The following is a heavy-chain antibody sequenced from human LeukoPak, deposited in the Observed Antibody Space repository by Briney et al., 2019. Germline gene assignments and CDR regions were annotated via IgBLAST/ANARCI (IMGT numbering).Heavy chain of an antibody. CDR1: GFTFSDYY. CDR3: ARDAVVPAGVVDYGDYVGAFDI. CDR2: ISSSNSYT. D-gene: IGHD4-17*01. V-gene: IGHV3-11*05. J-gene: IGHJ3*02. Sequence: GGSLRLSCAASGFTFSDYYMSWIRQAPGKGLEWVSYISSSNSYTKHAGSVKGRFTISRDNAKKSLYLQMNSLRAEDTAVYYCARDAVVPAGVVDYGDYVGAFDIWGQGTMVTVSS.